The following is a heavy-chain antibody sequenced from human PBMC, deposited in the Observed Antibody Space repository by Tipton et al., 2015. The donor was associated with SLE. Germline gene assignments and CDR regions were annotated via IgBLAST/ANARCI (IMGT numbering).Heavy chain of an antibody. CDR2: VTPNSGAT. D-gene: IGHD6-19*01. Sequence: QLVQSGAEVKRPGASVKVSCKTSGYTFTGYFVHWVRQVPGQGLEWMGRVTPNSGATHYAQKFQGRVTMTRDTSISTAYLELSSLRSDDTAVYYCARYPYSTVVGVSEVIAFDIWGRGTMVIVSS. CDR1: GYTFTGYF. CDR3: ARYPYSTVVGVSEVIAFDI. V-gene: IGHV1-2*06. J-gene: IGHJ3*02.